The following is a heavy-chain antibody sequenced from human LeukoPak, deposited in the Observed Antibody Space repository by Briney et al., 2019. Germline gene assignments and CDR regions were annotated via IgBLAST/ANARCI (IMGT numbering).Heavy chain of an antibody. J-gene: IGHJ4*02. V-gene: IGHV3-23*01. D-gene: IGHD3-10*01. Sequence: TGGSLRLSCAASGFTFSTYVLNWVRQAPGKGLEWVSAIGGTDRTTFYADSVKGRFTISRDNSKNTLFLQMNSLRAEDTALYYCTKRVDGSGTYYIDYWGQGTLVTVSS. CDR1: GFTFSTYV. CDR3: TKRVDGSGTYYIDY. CDR2: IGGTDRTT.